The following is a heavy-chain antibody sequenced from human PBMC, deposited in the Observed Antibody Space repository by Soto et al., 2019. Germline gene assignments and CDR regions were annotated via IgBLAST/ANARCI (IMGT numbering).Heavy chain of an antibody. V-gene: IGHV4-30-2*01. Sequence: QLQLQESGSGLVKPSQTLSLTCAVSGGSISSGGYSWSWIRQPPGKGLEWIGYIYHSGSTYYNPSLKSRVTISVDRSKNQLSLKLSSVTAADTAVYYCASDYGSGSYYGMDVWGQGTTVTVSS. CDR2: IYHSGST. J-gene: IGHJ6*02. CDR3: ASDYGSGSYYGMDV. CDR1: GGSISSGGYS. D-gene: IGHD3-10*01.